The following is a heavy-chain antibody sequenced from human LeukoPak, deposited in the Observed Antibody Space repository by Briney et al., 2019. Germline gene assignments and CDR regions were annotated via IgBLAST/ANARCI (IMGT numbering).Heavy chain of an antibody. J-gene: IGHJ4*02. Sequence: GSLRLSCAASGFTFSNAWMSWVRQAPGKGLEWVGRIKSKTDGGTTDYAAPVKGRFTISRDDSKNTLYLQMNSLKTEDTAVYYCTTGYYYDSSGYYPVPFDYWGQGTLVTVSS. CDR2: IKSKTDGGTT. CDR3: TTGYYYDSSGYYPVPFDY. D-gene: IGHD3-22*01. V-gene: IGHV3-15*01. CDR1: GFTFSNAW.